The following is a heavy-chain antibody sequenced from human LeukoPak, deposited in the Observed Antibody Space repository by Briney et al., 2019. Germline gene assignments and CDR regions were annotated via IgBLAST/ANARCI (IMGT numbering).Heavy chain of an antibody. D-gene: IGHD3-22*01. CDR3: ARPRGYYDTSGYRAAFDI. CDR2: IYPGDSDT. CDR1: GYSFTSYW. J-gene: IGHJ3*02. Sequence: GESLKISCKGSGYSFTSYWIGWVRQMPGKGLEWMGIIYPGDSDTRYSPSFQGQVTISADKSISTAYLQWSSLKASDTAMYYCARPRGYYDTSGYRAAFDIWGQGTMVTVSS. V-gene: IGHV5-51*01.